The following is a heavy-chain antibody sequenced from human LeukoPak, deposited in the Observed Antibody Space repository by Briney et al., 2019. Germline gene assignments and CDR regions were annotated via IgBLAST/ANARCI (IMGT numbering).Heavy chain of an antibody. Sequence: PSETLSLTCTVSGGSISSSSYYWGWIRQPPGKGLEWIGSIYYSGSTYYNPSLKSRVTISVDTSKNQFSLKLSSVTAADTAVYYCAGHTYSSSWCIPLANRWFDPWGQGTLVTVSS. D-gene: IGHD6-13*01. CDR3: AGHTYSSSWCIPLANRWFDP. V-gene: IGHV4-39*01. J-gene: IGHJ5*02. CDR2: IYYSGST. CDR1: GGSISSSSYY.